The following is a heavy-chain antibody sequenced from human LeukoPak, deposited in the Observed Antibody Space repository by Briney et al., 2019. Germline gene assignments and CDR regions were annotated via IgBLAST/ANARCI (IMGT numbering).Heavy chain of an antibody. J-gene: IGHJ4*02. V-gene: IGHV4-34*01. CDR2: INHSGST. Sequence: SETLSLTCAVYGGSFSGYYWSWIRQPPGKGLEWIGEINHSGSTNYNPSLKSRVTISVDTSKNQFSLKLSSVTAADTAVYYCARGPQGNGYKGALSGYWGQGTLVTVSS. CDR3: ARGPQGNGYKGALSGY. CDR1: GGSFSGYY. D-gene: IGHD5-24*01.